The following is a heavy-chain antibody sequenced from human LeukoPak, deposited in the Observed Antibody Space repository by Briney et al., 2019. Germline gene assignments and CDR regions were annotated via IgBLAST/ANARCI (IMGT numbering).Heavy chain of an antibody. Sequence: ASVKVSCKASGGTFSSYAISWVRQAPGQGLEWMGRIIPIFGTANYAQKFQGRVTITTDESTSPAYMELSSLRSEDTAVYYCARDGSWELPTYYFDYWGQGTLVTVSS. CDR1: GGTFSSYA. D-gene: IGHD1-26*01. CDR3: ARDGSWELPTYYFDY. J-gene: IGHJ4*02. V-gene: IGHV1-69*05. CDR2: IIPIFGTA.